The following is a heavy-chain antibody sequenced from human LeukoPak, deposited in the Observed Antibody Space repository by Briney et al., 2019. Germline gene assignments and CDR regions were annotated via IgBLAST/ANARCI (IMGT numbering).Heavy chain of an antibody. J-gene: IGHJ4*02. CDR3: ARHAGSSPFDY. V-gene: IGHV4-59*01. CDR1: GGSISSYY. D-gene: IGHD6-6*01. CDR2: IYYSGST. Sequence: SETLSLTCAVSGGSISSYYWSWIRQPPGKGLEWIGYIYYSGSTNYNPSLKSRVTISVDTSKNQFSLKLSSVTAADTAVYYCARHAGSSPFDYWGQGTLVTVSS.